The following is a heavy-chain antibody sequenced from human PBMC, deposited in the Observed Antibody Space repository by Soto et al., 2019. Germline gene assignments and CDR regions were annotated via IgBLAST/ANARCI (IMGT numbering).Heavy chain of an antibody. Sequence: QVQLQESGPGLVKPSETLSLSCTVSGGSINTYYWNWIRQPAGKGLEWIGRIYSSGATNYNPSLQSRVTMSTDTSTNHFSLSLSSVTPADTAVYYCAREHKVVNDFEFWGQGILVTVSS. V-gene: IGHV4-4*07. CDR2: IYSSGAT. D-gene: IGHD2-15*01. CDR1: GGSINTYY. J-gene: IGHJ4*02. CDR3: AREHKVVNDFEF.